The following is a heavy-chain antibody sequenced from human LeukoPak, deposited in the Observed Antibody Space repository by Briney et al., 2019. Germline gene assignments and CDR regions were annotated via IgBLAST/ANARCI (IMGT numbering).Heavy chain of an antibody. J-gene: IGHJ4*02. CDR1: GFTFSSSA. Sequence: PGGSLRLSCAASGFTFSSSAMNWVRQAPGKGLEWVSSISSSSSYIYYADSVKGRFTISRDNAKNSLYLQMNSLRAEDTAVYYCARDKSGYHDYWGQGTLVTVSS. CDR2: ISSSSSYI. V-gene: IGHV3-21*01. D-gene: IGHD3-3*01. CDR3: ARDKSGYHDY.